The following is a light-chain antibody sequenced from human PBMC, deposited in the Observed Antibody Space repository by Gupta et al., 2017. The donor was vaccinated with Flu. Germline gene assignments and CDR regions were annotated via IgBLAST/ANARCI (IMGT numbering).Light chain of an antibody. CDR2: EVS. CDR1: QSLVYKNGITY. V-gene: IGKV2-30*01. Sequence: DVVMSQSPLSLSVTLGQAASISCRSSQSLVYKNGITYLTWFQQRPGQSPRRLIYEVSNRDSGVPDRFSGSGAVTDFTLKSSRVEAEDGGVYYCMRGTHPWTFGQGTRLEI. CDR3: MRGTHPWT. J-gene: IGKJ2*02.